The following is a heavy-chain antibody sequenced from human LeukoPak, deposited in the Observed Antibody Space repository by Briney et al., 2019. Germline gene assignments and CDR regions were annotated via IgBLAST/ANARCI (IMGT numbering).Heavy chain of an antibody. CDR2: INSDGSST. D-gene: IGHD2-8*02. CDR3: EIRGTTGVPGKQIDY. V-gene: IGHV3-74*01. Sequence: GGSLRLSCAASGFTFSSYWMHWVRQAPGKGLVWVSRINSDGSSTSYADSVKGRFTISRDNAKNTLYLQMNSLRAEDTAVYYCEIRGTTGVPGKQIDYWGQGTLVTVSS. J-gene: IGHJ4*02. CDR1: GFTFSSYW.